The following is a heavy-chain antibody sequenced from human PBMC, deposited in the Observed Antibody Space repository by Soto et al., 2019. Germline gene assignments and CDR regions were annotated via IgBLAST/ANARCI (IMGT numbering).Heavy chain of an antibody. J-gene: IGHJ6*02. CDR1: GFNFSTYG. Sequence: QVQVVESGGGVVQPGRSLRLSCGASGFNFSTYGMHWVRKAPGKGLEWVAVISYDGVNKYSAGSVRGRFTISRDNSKNTLYLQMNSLRAEDTAVYYCAKGLVGYVFGVQDYFFGMDVWGQGTTVTVSS. D-gene: IGHD1-26*01. V-gene: IGHV3-30*18. CDR2: ISYDGVNK. CDR3: AKGLVGYVFGVQDYFFGMDV.